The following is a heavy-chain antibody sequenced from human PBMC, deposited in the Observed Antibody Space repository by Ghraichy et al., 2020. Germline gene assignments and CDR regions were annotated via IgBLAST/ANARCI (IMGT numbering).Heavy chain of an antibody. CDR3: ARGSTRDYYYMDV. CDR2: ISAYSGNT. Sequence: ASVKVSCKASGYTFTTYGISWVRQAPGQGLEWMGWISAYSGNTNYAQKFQGRVTMTTDTSTSTAYMELRSLRSDDTAVYYRARGSTRDYYYMDVWGKGTTVTVSS. D-gene: IGHD2-2*01. CDR1: GYTFTTYG. J-gene: IGHJ6*03. V-gene: IGHV1-18*01.